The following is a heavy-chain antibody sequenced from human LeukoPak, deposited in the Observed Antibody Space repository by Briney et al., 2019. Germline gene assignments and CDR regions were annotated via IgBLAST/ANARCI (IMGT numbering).Heavy chain of an antibody. CDR1: GGSISSSSVY. D-gene: IGHD4/OR15-4a*01. V-gene: IGHV4-39*01. J-gene: IGHJ5*01. Sequence: KPSETLSLTCTVSGGSISSSSVYWGWIRQPPGKGLEWIATISYSGSTTSYNPSLKSRVTISVDTSKDQYTLQLNSVTAADTAVYYCVRHDGRGGATMGAFDSWGQGSLVTVSS. CDR2: ISYSGSTT. CDR3: VRHDGRGGATMGAFDS.